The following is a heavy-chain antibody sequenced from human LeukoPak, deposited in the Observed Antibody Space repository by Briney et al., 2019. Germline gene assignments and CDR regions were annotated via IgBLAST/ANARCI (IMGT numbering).Heavy chain of an antibody. D-gene: IGHD3-3*01. Sequence: ASVKVSCKASGYTFTGYYMHWVRQAPGQGLEWMGRINPNSGGTNYAQKFQGRVTMTRDTSIRTAYMELSRLRSDATAVYYCARAVNYDFWSGSGNWFDPWGQGTLVTVSS. CDR2: INPNSGGT. CDR3: ARAVNYDFWSGSGNWFDP. V-gene: IGHV1-2*06. J-gene: IGHJ5*02. CDR1: GYTFTGYY.